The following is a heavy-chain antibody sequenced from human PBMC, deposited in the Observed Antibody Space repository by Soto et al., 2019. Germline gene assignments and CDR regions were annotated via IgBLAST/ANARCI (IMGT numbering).Heavy chain of an antibody. CDR2: IYYSGST. D-gene: IGHD3-22*01. Sequence: QVQLQESGPGLVKPSETLSLTCTVSGGSISSYYWSWIRQPPGKGLEWIGYIYYSGSTYYNPSLKSRVTISVDTSKNQFSLKLSSVTAADTAVYYCARVRRSYYYDSSGALDYWGQGTLVTVSS. CDR1: GGSISSYY. V-gene: IGHV4-59*01. CDR3: ARVRRSYYYDSSGALDY. J-gene: IGHJ4*02.